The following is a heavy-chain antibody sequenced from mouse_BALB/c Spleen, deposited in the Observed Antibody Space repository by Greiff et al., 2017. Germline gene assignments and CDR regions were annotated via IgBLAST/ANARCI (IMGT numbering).Heavy chain of an antibody. D-gene: IGHD2-4*01. CDR3: TRDDVRLRHYYAMDY. V-gene: IGHV5-6-4*01. CDR2: ISSGGSYT. J-gene: IGHJ4*01. Sequence: EVKLMESGGGLVKPGGSLKLSCAASGFTFSSYTMSWVRQTPEKRLEWVATISSGGSYTYYPDSVKGRFTISRDNAKNTLYLQMSSLKSEDTAMYYCTRDDVRLRHYYAMDYWGQGTSVTVSS. CDR1: GFTFSSYT.